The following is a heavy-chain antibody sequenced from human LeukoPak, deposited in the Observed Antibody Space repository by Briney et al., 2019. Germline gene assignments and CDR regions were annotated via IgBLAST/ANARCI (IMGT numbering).Heavy chain of an antibody. CDR2: ISSSSSYI. V-gene: IGHV3-21*01. Sequence: GGSLRLSCAASGFTFSSYSMNWVRQAPGKGLEWASSISSSSSYIYYADSVKGRFTISRDNAKNSLYLQMNSLRAEDTAVYYCARDVVGADGDYWGQGTLVTVSS. D-gene: IGHD1-26*01. J-gene: IGHJ4*02. CDR3: ARDVVGADGDY. CDR1: GFTFSSYS.